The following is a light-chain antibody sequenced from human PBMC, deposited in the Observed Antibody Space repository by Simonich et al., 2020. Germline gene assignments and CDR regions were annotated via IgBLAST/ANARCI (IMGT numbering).Light chain of an antibody. J-gene: IGLJ2*01. CDR2: LNSDGSH. Sequence: QLVLTQSPSASASLGASVKLTCTLSSGHSSYAIAWHQQQPEKGPRYLMKLNSDGSHSKGDVIPDRFSGSSSGAERYLTISSLQSEDEADYYCQTWGTGIVVLGGGTKLTVL. CDR1: SGHSSYA. CDR3: QTWGTGIVV. V-gene: IGLV4-69*01.